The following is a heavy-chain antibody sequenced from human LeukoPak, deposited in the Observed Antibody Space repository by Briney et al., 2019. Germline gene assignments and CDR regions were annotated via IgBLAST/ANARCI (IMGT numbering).Heavy chain of an antibody. D-gene: IGHD2-2*01. CDR3: AKDPLEGCSSTSCSPYYFDY. V-gene: IGHV3-30*18. J-gene: IGHJ4*02. CDR2: ISYDGSNK. CDR1: GFTFSSYG. Sequence: GSLSLSCAASGFTFSSYGMHWVRQAPGKGLEWVAVISYDGSNKYYADSVKGRFTISRGNSKNTLYLQMNSLRAEDTAVYYCAKDPLEGCSSTSCSPYYFDYWGQGTLVTVSS.